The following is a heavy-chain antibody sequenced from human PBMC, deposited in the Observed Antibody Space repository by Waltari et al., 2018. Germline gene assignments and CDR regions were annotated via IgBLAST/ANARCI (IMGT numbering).Heavy chain of an antibody. CDR1: GFTFSSYW. CDR2: IKQDVSEK. D-gene: IGHD3-3*01. Sequence: EVQLVESGGGLVQPGGSLRLSCAASGFTFSSYWMSWVRQAPGKGLEWVANIKQDVSEKYYVDSVKGRFTISRDNAKNSLYLQMNSLRAEDTAVYYCARIYDFWSGYYPDWGQGTLVTVSS. CDR3: ARIYDFWSGYYPD. V-gene: IGHV3-7*01. J-gene: IGHJ4*02.